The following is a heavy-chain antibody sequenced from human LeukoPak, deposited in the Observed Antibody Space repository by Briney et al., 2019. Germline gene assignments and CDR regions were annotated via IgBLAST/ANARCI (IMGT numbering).Heavy chain of an antibody. D-gene: IGHD4-17*01. CDR2: ISSSSSTI. CDR3: ARDEDYGDSKGHY. J-gene: IGHJ4*02. Sequence: PGGSLRLSCAASGFTFSSYSMNWVRQAPGKGLEWVSYISSSSSTIYYADSVKGRFTISRDNAKNSLYLQMNSLRAEDTAVYYCARDEDYGDSKGHYWGQGTLVTVSS. V-gene: IGHV3-48*04. CDR1: GFTFSSYS.